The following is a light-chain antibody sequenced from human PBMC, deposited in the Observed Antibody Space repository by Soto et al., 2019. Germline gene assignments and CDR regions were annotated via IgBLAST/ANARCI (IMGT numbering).Light chain of an antibody. CDR1: KEVASYNR. CDR2: DVT. V-gene: IGLV2-18*01. Sequence: QSALTQPPSVSGSPGQSVTTSCTGTKEVASYNRVSWYQQTPGTSPKLLIYDVTKRASGISDRFSGSKSGNTASLTISGLHTDDEGDYYCGLYTIAETVVLGGGTQLTVL. CDR3: GLYTIAETVV. J-gene: IGLJ2*01.